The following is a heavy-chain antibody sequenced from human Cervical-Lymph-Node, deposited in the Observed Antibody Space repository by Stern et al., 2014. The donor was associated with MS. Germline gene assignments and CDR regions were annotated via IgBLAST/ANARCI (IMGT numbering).Heavy chain of an antibody. Sequence: QVQLVESGPELKKVGASVKVSCKTSGYSFTTYGITWVRQAPGQGLERMGLIVAYNGDTKYGQKIQSRVTITIDPSASTASMGVRTLKFDDTALYYCARVRNGWYGPFDFWGQGTLVTVSS. J-gene: IGHJ4*02. CDR1: GYSFTTYG. CDR2: IVAYNGDT. CDR3: ARVRNGWYGPFDF. D-gene: IGHD6-19*01. V-gene: IGHV1-18*01.